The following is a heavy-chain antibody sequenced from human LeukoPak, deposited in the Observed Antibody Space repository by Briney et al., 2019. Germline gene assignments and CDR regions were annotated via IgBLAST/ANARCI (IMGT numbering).Heavy chain of an antibody. J-gene: IGHJ3*02. D-gene: IGHD3-16*01. Sequence: SVKVSCKASGYTFTGYYMHWVRQAPGQGLEWMGGIIPIFGTANYAQKFQGRVTITTDESTSTAYMELSSLRSEDTAVYYCAREGLGWGAFDIWGQGTMVTVSS. V-gene: IGHV1-69*05. CDR2: IIPIFGTA. CDR3: AREGLGWGAFDI. CDR1: GYTFTGYY.